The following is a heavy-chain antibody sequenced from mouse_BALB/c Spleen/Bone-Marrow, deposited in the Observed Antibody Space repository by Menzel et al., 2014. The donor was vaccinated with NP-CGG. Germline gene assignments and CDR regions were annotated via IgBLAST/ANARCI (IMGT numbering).Heavy chain of an antibody. V-gene: IGHV5-6-3*01. CDR2: INSNGGST. Sequence: EVQGVESGGGLVQPGGSLKLSCAASGFTFSSYGMSWVRQTPDKRLELVATINSNGGSTYYPDSVKGRFTISRDNAKNTLYLQMSSLKSEDTAMYCCARDYDYDYWGQGTTLTVSS. D-gene: IGHD2-4*01. J-gene: IGHJ2*01. CDR1: GFTFSSYG. CDR3: ARDYDYDY.